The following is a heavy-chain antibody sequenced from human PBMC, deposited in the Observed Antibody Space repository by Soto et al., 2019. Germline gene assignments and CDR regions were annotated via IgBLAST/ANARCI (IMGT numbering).Heavy chain of an antibody. CDR1: GGYSSSGGYS. CDR2: IYHSGST. CDR3: ATSASGYDFRFDY. V-gene: IGHV4-30-2*01. D-gene: IGHD5-12*01. J-gene: IGHJ4*02. Sequence: SETLSLTCAVYGGYSSSGGYSWSWIRQPPGKGPEWIGYIYHSGSTYYKPSLKSRVTISVDRSKTQFSLKRSSVTAADTAVYSCATSASGYDFRFDYWGQGTLVTVSS.